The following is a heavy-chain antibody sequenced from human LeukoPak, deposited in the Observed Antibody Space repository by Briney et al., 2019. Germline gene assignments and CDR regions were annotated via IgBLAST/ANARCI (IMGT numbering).Heavy chain of an antibody. D-gene: IGHD6-19*01. CDR2: IWYDGNNK. CDR3: ARDKEWLAAFDI. V-gene: IGHV3-33*01. J-gene: IGHJ3*02. CDR1: GFTFSSYG. Sequence: PGRSLRLSCAASGFTFSSYGMHWVRQAPGKGLEWLAVIWYDGNNKYYADSVKGRFTISRDNSKNTLYLQMNSLRAEDTAVYYCARDKEWLAAFDIWGQGTMVTVSS.